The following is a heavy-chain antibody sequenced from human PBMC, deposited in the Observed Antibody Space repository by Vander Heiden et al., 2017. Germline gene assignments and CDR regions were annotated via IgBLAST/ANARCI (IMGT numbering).Heavy chain of an antibody. CDR3: AGDPPRSGFAFDI. Sequence: QAQLVESGGDVVQPGRSLRLSCTASGFDFRTYAMHWVRQAPGKGLEWVAFIWYDGSNKEYGDSAKGRFTISRDNSRNTLYLEMDSLRAEDTAVYYCAGDPPRSGFAFDIWGQGTMVTVSS. J-gene: IGHJ3*02. CDR1: GFDFRTYA. V-gene: IGHV3-33*01. CDR2: IWYDGSNK. D-gene: IGHD3-9*01.